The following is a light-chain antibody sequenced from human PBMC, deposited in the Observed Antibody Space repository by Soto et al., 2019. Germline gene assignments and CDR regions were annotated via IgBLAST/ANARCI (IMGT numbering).Light chain of an antibody. Sequence: QSALTQPASVSGSPGQSITISCTGTSRDVGSYNLVSWYQQHPGKAPKLMIYEGSKRPSGVSNRFSGSKSGNTASLTISGLQAEDEADYYCCSYAGSSTLSYVFGTGTKLTVL. V-gene: IGLV2-23*01. CDR1: SRDVGSYNL. J-gene: IGLJ1*01. CDR3: CSYAGSSTLSYV. CDR2: EGS.